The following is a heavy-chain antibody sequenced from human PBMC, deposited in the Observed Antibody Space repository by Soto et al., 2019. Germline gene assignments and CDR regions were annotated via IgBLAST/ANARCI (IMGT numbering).Heavy chain of an antibody. V-gene: IGHV3-11*01. CDR2: IDSRGRTL. Sequence: GGSLRLSCVASGFTFSDYSMSWIRQAPGKGLEWLAFIDSRGRTLSYADSVRGRFTISRDNAENSVYLQMDSLRAADTAVYYCARQAARNYIDSWGQGNSVTVSS. CDR3: ARQAARNYIDS. J-gene: IGHJ4*02. CDR1: GFTFSDYS. D-gene: IGHD6-6*01.